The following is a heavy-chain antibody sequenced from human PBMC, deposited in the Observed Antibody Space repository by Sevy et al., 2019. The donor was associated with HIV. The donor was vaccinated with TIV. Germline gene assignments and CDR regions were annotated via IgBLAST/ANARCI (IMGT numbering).Heavy chain of an antibody. Sequence: GGSLRLSCAASGFTFSYYTMNWVRQAPGKGLEWVSYIGSGSSYIHYADSVKGRFTISRDNAKNSVYLQMSSLRAEDTAVYYCVRDINYYGSGGLDYWGLGTLVTVSS. V-gene: IGHV3-21*01. CDR2: IGSGSSYI. D-gene: IGHD3-10*01. J-gene: IGHJ4*02. CDR3: VRDINYYGSGGLDY. CDR1: GFTFSYYT.